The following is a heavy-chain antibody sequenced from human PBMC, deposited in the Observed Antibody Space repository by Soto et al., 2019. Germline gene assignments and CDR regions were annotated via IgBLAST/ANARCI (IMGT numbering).Heavy chain of an antibody. J-gene: IGHJ4*02. CDR3: ARHTDIVSSTVYN. D-gene: IGHD5-12*01. CDR2: IYHGGNT. Sequence: SETLCLTCPVSGGYLISTSYCWGWNRQPPGRGLEWIGYIYHGGNTYYNPSLESRVTMSVDTSKNQFSLKLSSVAAADTAVYYCARHTDIVSSTVYNWGQGILVTVSS. V-gene: IGHV4-61*05. CDR1: GGYLISTSYC.